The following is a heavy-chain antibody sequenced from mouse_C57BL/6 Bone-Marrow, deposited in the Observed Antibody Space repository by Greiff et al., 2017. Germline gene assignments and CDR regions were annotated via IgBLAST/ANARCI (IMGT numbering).Heavy chain of an antibody. J-gene: IGHJ3*01. Sequence: VQLQQPGAELVKPGASVKLSCKASGYTFTSYSMHWVKQRPGQGLEWIGMIHPNSGSTNYNEKFKGKATLTADKSSSTAYMQLSSLTSEDSAVYFCANYYGSWFAYWGQGTLVTVSA. CDR1: GYTFTSYS. CDR3: ANYYGSWFAY. CDR2: IHPNSGST. D-gene: IGHD1-1*01. V-gene: IGHV1-64*01.